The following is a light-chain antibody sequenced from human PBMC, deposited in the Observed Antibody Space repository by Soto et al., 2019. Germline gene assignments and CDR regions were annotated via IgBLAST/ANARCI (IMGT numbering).Light chain of an antibody. J-gene: IGKJ4*01. V-gene: IGKV3-11*01. CDR2: DAS. Sequence: ESVLTQSPATLSLSPGERATLSCRASQSIGSSLAWYQQKPGQAPRLLIYDASNRATGIPARFSGSGSGTDFNLTISILEPEDFAVYYCQQRSDWPLTFGGGTKVEIK. CDR1: QSIGSS. CDR3: QQRSDWPLT.